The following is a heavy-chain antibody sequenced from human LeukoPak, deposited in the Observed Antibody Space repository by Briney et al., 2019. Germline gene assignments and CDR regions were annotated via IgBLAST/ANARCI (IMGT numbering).Heavy chain of an antibody. CDR1: GYTFTGYY. D-gene: IGHD3-3*01. Sequence: ASVKVSCKASGYTFTGYYMHWVRQAPGQGLEWMGWINPNSGGTNYAQKFQGRVTMTRDTSISTAYMELSRLRSDDTAVYYCAASALYYDFWSGYYINWFDPWGQGTLVTVSS. CDR2: INPNSGGT. CDR3: AASALYYDFWSGYYINWFDP. V-gene: IGHV1-2*02. J-gene: IGHJ5*02.